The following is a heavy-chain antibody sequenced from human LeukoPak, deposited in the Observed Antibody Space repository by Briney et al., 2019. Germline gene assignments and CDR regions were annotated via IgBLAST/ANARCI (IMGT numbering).Heavy chain of an antibody. CDR3: VRALGRQTADQ. V-gene: IGHV3-7*01. D-gene: IGHD3-16*01. J-gene: IGHJ4*02. Sequence: GGSLRLACAASGFTFTNNCMSWVRQAPGKGLEWVANIKSDGSEKYYVDSVEGRFTISRDNTKNTVSLQMDSLRGEDTAVYYCVRALGRQTADQWRQGTVVSVSS. CDR1: GFTFTNNC. CDR2: IKSDGSEK.